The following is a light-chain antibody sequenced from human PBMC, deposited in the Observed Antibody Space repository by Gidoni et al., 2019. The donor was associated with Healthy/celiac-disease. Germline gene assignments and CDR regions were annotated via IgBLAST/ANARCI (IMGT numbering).Light chain of an antibody. Sequence: EIVLTQSPATLSLSPGARATLSCRASQSVSSYLAWYQQKPGQAPRLLIYDASNRATGIPARFSGSGAGTDVTLTISSLEPEDLAVYYCQQRSNWPPRYTFGQGTKLEIK. J-gene: IGKJ2*01. V-gene: IGKV3-11*01. CDR1: QSVSSY. CDR2: DAS. CDR3: QQRSNWPPRYT.